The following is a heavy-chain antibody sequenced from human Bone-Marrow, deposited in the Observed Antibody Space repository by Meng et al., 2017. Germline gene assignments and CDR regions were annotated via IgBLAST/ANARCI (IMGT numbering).Heavy chain of an antibody. V-gene: IGHV3-23*01. CDR2: ISGSGGST. Sequence: GESLKISCAASGFTFSSYAMSWVRQAPGKGLEWVSAISGSGGSTYYADSVKGRFTISRDNSKNTLYLQMNSLRAEDTAVYYCARDQGNYYYGMDVWGQGTTVTVSS. J-gene: IGHJ6*02. CDR3: ARDQGNYYYGMDV. CDR1: GFTFSSYA.